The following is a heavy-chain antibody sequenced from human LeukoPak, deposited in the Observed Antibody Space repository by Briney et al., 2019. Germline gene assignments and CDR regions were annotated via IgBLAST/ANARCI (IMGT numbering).Heavy chain of an antibody. CDR1: GRSMNNYY. J-gene: IGHJ4*02. CDR3: TRAGRYYDSSGYEVVDY. CDR2: IFYSGTT. Sequence: PSETLSLTCNVSGRSMNNYYWSWIRQPPGKGLEWVGHIFYSGTTNYNPSLRSRVTMSVDTAKNQVSLKLNSVTAAETAVYYCTRAGRYYDSSGYEVVDYWGQGTLVTVSS. D-gene: IGHD3-22*01. V-gene: IGHV4-59*08.